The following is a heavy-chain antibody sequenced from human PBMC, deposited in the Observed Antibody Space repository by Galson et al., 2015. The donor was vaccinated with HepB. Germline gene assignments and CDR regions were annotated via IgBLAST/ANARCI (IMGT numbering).Heavy chain of an antibody. Sequence: SCKASGYTFTGYYMHWVRQAPGQGLEWMGWINPNSGGTNYAQKFQGRVTMTRDTSISTAYMELSRLRSDDTAVYYCARPYDYVWGSYRLWGQGTLVTVSS. CDR1: GYTFTGYY. V-gene: IGHV1-2*02. CDR3: ARPYDYVWGSYRL. CDR2: INPNSGGT. D-gene: IGHD3-16*02. J-gene: IGHJ4*02.